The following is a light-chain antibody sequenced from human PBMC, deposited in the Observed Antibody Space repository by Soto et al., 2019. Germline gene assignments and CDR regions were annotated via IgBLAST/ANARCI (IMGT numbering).Light chain of an antibody. V-gene: IGKV1-5*01. CDR1: QSIRSW. Sequence: DIQMTQSPSTLSASVGDRVTITCRASQSIRSWLAWYQQKPGKAPQLLIYDASNLESGVPSRFSGSGSGTEFTLTISSLQTDDFATYFCQQYDRFSRTFGRGTKVEVK. CDR3: QQYDRFSRT. CDR2: DAS. J-gene: IGKJ1*01.